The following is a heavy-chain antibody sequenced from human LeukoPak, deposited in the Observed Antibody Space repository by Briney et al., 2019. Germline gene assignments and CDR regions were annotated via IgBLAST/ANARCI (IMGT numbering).Heavy chain of an antibody. V-gene: IGHV3-21*01. CDR3: ARAASGYDSSLILTFDY. Sequence: PGGSLRLSCAASGFTFSSYSMNWVRQAPGKGLEWVSSISSSSSYIYYADSVKGRFTISRDNAKNTLYLQMNSLRAEDTAVYYCARAASGYDSSLILTFDYWGQGTLVTVSS. CDR2: ISSSSSYI. J-gene: IGHJ4*02. CDR1: GFTFSSYS. D-gene: IGHD5-12*01.